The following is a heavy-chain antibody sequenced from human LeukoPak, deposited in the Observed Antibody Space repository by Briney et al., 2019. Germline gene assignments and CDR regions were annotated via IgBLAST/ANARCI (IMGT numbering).Heavy chain of an antibody. D-gene: IGHD3-3*01. CDR3: ARDRVDFWSGYPYYYYYYMDV. CDR1: GFTFSSYA. J-gene: IGHJ6*03. V-gene: IGHV3-23*01. CDR2: ISGSGATI. Sequence: GGSLRLPCAASGFTFSSYALSWVRQAPGKGLEWVAAISGSGATIYYADSVKGRFTISRDNSKNTLYLQMNSLRAEDTAVYYCARDRVDFWSGYPYYYYYYMDVWGKGTTVTVSS.